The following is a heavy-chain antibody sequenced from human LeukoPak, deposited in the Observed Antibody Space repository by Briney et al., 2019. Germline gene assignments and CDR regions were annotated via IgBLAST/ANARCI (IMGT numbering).Heavy chain of an antibody. D-gene: IGHD3-10*01. V-gene: IGHV4-4*07. CDR3: ARDFKRKEWFGDRNWFDP. Sequence: SETLSLTCTVSGGSISSYYWSWIRQPAGKGLEWIGRIYTSGSTNYNPSLKSGVTMSVDTSKNQFSLKLSSVTAADTAVYYCARDFKRKEWFGDRNWFDPWGQGTLVTVSS. CDR1: GGSISSYY. J-gene: IGHJ5*02. CDR2: IYTSGST.